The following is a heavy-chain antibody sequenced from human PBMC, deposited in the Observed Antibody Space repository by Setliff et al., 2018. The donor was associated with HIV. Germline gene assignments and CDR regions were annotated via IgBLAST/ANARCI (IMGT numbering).Heavy chain of an antibody. CDR2: INRNGIT. Sequence: SETLSLTCSVYGDGFTGYFWSWIRQSPGKGLEWLGEINRNGITYSIPSLRGRLSISIDTSRNQFSLRLTSLIAADTAVYYCARGGSAWNMPRGDYANWFDPWGQGTLVTVSS. CDR3: ARGGSAWNMPRGDYANWFDP. CDR1: GDGFTGYF. D-gene: IGHD4-17*01. V-gene: IGHV4-34*01. J-gene: IGHJ5*02.